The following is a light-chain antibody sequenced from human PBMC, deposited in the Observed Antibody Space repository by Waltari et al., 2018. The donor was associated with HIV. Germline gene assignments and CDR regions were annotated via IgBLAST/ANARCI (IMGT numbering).Light chain of an antibody. Sequence: QSALTQPASVSVSPGQSLTISCTGTSSDVGSYNLFSWYQQHPGKAPKLMIYEGSKRPSGVSNRFSGSKSGNTASLTISGLQAEDEADYYCCSYAGSSTYVFGTGTKVTVL. CDR3: CSYAGSSTYV. CDR1: SSDVGSYNL. CDR2: EGS. J-gene: IGLJ1*01. V-gene: IGLV2-23*01.